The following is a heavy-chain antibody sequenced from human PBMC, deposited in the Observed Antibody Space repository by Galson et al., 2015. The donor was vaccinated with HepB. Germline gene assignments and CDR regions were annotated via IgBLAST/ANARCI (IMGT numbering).Heavy chain of an antibody. CDR3: ARSTTVVTPTYFDY. CDR2: ISSSSSYI. J-gene: IGHJ4*02. Sequence: SLRLSCAASGFTFSSYSMNWVRQAPGKGLEWVSSISSSSSYIYYADSVKGRFTISRDNAKNSLYLQMNSLRAEDTAVYYCARSTTVVTPTYFDYWGQGILVTVSS. V-gene: IGHV3-21*01. D-gene: IGHD4-23*01. CDR1: GFTFSSYS.